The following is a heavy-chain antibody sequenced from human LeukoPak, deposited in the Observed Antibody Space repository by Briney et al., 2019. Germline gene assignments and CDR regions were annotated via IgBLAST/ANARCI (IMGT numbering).Heavy chain of an antibody. V-gene: IGHV3-7*01. CDR3: VRGPYALF. D-gene: IGHD2-2*01. Sequence: GGSLRLSCAASGFTFRDYWLSWVRQAPGKGVEWVANIKQDGTEKNYVDSVNVRFTISRDNARSSLSLQMNSLRAEDTAVYYCVRGPYALFWGQGTLVSVSS. J-gene: IGHJ4*02. CDR1: GFTFRDYW. CDR2: IKQDGTEK.